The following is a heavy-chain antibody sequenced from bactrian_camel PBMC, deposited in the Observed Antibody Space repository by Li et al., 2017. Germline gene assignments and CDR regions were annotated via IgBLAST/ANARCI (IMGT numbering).Heavy chain of an antibody. CDR3: ATDPTMGWVPAGNLRFGY. J-gene: IGHJ6*01. CDR2: LWIGGATT. CDR1: RYTYKRNC. Sequence: DVQLVESGGGSVQAGGSLTLSCAAGRYTYKRNCMGWFRQRPGKDREGLAVLWIGGATTTYADSVKGRFIITRDKAKDLVYLQMNSLKSEDTALYYCATDPTMGWVPAGNLRFGYWGQGTQVTVS. V-gene: IGHV3S40*01. D-gene: IGHD5*01.